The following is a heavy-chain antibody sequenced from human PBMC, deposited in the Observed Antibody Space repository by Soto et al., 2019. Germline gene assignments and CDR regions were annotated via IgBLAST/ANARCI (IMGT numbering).Heavy chain of an antibody. CDR1: GGTFSSDA. CDR3: ARMSGQQRVRVPFDY. CDR2: LIPIFGTT. V-gene: IGHV1-69*01. J-gene: IGHJ4*02. Sequence: QVQLVQSEAEVTEPGSSVQVSCRASGGTFSSDAISSVRQVPGQGLEWMGGLIPIFGTTDYAQKFQGRVTITADQSTTTAYMDLSSLRSEDTAVYYCARMSGQQRVRVPFDYWGQGTLVTVSS. D-gene: IGHD6-13*01.